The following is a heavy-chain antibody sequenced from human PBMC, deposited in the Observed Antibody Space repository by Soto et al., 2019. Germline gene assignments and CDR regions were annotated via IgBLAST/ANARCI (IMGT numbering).Heavy chain of an antibody. V-gene: IGHV3-33*06. J-gene: IGHJ1*01. Sequence: GGSLRLSCAASGFTFSSYGMHWVRQAPGKGLEWVAVIWYDGSNKYYADSVKGRFTISRDNSKNTLYLHMNSLRADDSAVYYGAKDLRGFWGQRSLVTVSA. CDR1: GFTFSSYG. CDR3: AKDLRGF. CDR2: IWYDGSNK.